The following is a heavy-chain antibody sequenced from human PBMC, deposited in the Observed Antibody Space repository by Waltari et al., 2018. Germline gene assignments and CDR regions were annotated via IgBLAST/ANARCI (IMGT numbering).Heavy chain of an antibody. V-gene: IGHV4-38-2*02. D-gene: IGHD5-18*01. Sequence: GWIRQPPGKGLEWIGSIYHSGSTYYNPSLKSRVTISVDTSKNQFSLKLSSVTAADTAVYYCARGVDTAMVGRPGFDYFDYWGQGTLVTVSS. CDR2: IYHSGST. J-gene: IGHJ4*02. CDR3: ARGVDTAMVGRPGFDYFDY.